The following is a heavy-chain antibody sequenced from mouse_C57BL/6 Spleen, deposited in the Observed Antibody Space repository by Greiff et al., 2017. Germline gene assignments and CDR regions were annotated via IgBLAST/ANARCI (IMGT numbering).Heavy chain of an antibody. CDR1: GFTFKNTY. CDR2: IDPANGNT. J-gene: IGHJ4*01. CDR3: ACAMDY. V-gene: IGHV14-3*01. Sequence: VQLQQSVAELVRPGASVKLSCTASGFTFKNTYMHWVKQRPEQGLEWIGEIDPANGNTKYAPKFQGKATITADTSSNTAYLQLSSLTSEDTAIYYCACAMDYWGQGTSVTVSS.